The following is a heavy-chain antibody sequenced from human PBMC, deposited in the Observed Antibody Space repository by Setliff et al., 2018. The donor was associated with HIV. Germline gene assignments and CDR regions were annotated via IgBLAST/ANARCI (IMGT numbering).Heavy chain of an antibody. Sequence: ASVKVSCKASGYSFTAYYIHFVRQAPGQGLEWMGWIQTNSGGTKSAQKFQGRVAMTRDTSISTAYMELNSLTSDDTAVYYCARGRHSGTYEAFDIWGPGTMVTVSS. J-gene: IGHJ3*02. CDR1: GYSFTAYY. CDR2: IQTNSGGT. CDR3: ARGRHSGTYEAFDI. D-gene: IGHD1-26*01. V-gene: IGHV1-2*02.